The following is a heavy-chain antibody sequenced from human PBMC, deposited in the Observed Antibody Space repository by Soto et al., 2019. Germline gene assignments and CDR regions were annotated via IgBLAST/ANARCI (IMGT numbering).Heavy chain of an antibody. CDR2: IKQDGSEK. CDR3: AVTIPLYDFWSGYSGGFDY. J-gene: IGHJ4*02. CDR1: GFTFSSYW. V-gene: IGHV3-7*01. D-gene: IGHD3-3*01. Sequence: GSLRLSCAASGFTFSSYWMSWVRQAPGKGLEWVANIKQDGSEKYYVDSVKGRFTISRDNAKNSLYLQMNSLRAEDTAVYYCAVTIPLYDFWSGYSGGFDYWGQGTLVTVSS.